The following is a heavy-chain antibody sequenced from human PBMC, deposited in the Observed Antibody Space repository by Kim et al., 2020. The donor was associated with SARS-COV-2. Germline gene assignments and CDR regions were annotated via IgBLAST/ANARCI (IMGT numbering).Heavy chain of an antibody. V-gene: IGHV3-73*01. CDR1: GFTFSGSA. Sequence: GGSLRLSCAASGFTFSGSAMHWVRQAPGKGLEWVARISSKANSYATAYAASVKGRFTISRDYSKNTAYLQMNSLKTEDTDVYYCTSMTTVRENDYWGQGTLLTVSS. D-gene: IGHD4-17*01. J-gene: IGHJ4*02. CDR2: ISSKANSYAT. CDR3: TSMTTVRENDY.